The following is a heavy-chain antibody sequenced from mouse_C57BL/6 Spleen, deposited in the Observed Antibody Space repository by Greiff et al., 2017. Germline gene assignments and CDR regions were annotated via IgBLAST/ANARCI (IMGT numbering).Heavy chain of an antibody. J-gene: IGHJ3*01. D-gene: IGHD2-3*01. V-gene: IGHV1-64*01. CDR3: ARLRDGYYSPFAY. CDR2: IHPNSGST. CDR1: GYTFTSYW. Sequence: QVQLQQPGAELVKPGASVKLSCKASGYTFTSYWMHWVKQRPGQGLEWIGMIHPNSGSTNYNEKFKSKATLTVDKSSSTAYMQLSSLTSEDSAVYYCARLRDGYYSPFAYWGQGTLVTVSA.